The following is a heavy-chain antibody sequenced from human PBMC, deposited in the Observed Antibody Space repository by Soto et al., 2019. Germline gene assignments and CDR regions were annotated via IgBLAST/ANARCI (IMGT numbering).Heavy chain of an antibody. V-gene: IGHV4-59*08. Sequence: SETLSLTCTVSGGSISSYYWSWIRQPPGKELERIGYIYYSGSTNYNPSLKSRVTISVDTSKNQFSLKLSSVTAADTAVYYCARHGAPTYDILTGYPDYYYYMDVWGKGTTVTVSS. CDR1: GGSISSYY. CDR3: ARHGAPTYDILTGYPDYYYYMDV. J-gene: IGHJ6*03. CDR2: IYYSGST. D-gene: IGHD3-9*01.